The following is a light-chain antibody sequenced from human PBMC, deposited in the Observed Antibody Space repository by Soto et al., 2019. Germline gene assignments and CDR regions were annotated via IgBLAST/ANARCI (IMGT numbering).Light chain of an antibody. V-gene: IGLV2-14*01. CDR1: TGDVGGYNY. CDR3: SSYTSSSIDYV. J-gene: IGLJ1*01. Sequence: QSALTQPASVSGSPVQWTTISCTATTGDVGGYNYASWYQHHPGKPPKLLIYEVSNRPSGVSNRFSGSNPGNTASLTISGLQAEDEADYYCSSYTSSSIDYVFGTGTKLTVL. CDR2: EVS.